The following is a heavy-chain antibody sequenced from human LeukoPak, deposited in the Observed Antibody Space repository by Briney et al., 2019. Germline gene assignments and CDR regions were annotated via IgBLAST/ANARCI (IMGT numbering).Heavy chain of an antibody. Sequence: GGSLRLSCAASGFTFSSYVMSWVRQAPGKGLEWVSGISGSGGYTYYADSVKGRFTISRDNAKNSLYLQMNSLRAVDTALYYCAKAGALYNSGTYYYFDYWGQGTLVTVSS. CDR2: ISGSGGYT. J-gene: IGHJ4*02. V-gene: IGHV3-23*01. CDR3: AKAGALYNSGTYYYFDY. CDR1: GFTFSSYV. D-gene: IGHD3-10*01.